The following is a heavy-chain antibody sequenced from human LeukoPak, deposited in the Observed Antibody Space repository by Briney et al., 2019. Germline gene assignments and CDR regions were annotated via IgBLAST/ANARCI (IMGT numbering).Heavy chain of an antibody. CDR3: ARITYYYDSSGYLYFDY. V-gene: IGHV4-34*01. J-gene: IGHJ4*02. D-gene: IGHD3-22*01. Sequence: PSGTLSLTCAVYGGSFSGYYWSWIRQPPGKGLEWIGEINHSGSTNYNPSLKSRVTISVDTSKNQFSLKLSSVTAADTAVYYCARITYYYDSSGYLYFDYWGQGTLVTVSS. CDR1: GGSFSGYY. CDR2: INHSGST.